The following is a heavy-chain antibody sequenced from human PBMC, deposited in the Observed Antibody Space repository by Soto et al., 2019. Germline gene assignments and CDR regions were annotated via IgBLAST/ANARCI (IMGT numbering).Heavy chain of an antibody. J-gene: IGHJ4*02. D-gene: IGHD3-22*01. V-gene: IGHV1-69*06. Sequence: QVQLVQSGAEVKKPGSSVKVSCKASGGTFSSYAISWVRQAPGQGLEWMGGIIPIFGTANYAQKFQGRVTITADKSTSTAYMELSSLRSEDTAVYYCAREFQYYHDSSGYLMGYWGQGTLVTVSS. CDR2: IIPIFGTA. CDR1: GGTFSSYA. CDR3: AREFQYYHDSSGYLMGY.